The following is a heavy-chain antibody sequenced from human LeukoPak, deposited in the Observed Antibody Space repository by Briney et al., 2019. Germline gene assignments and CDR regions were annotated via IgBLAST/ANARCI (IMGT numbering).Heavy chain of an antibody. J-gene: IGHJ6*03. D-gene: IGHD6-13*01. CDR2: INPSGGST. CDR1: GYTFTSYY. CDR3: AVQEGIRKGDYYYYMDV. V-gene: IGHV1-46*01. Sequence: GASVKVSCKASGYTFTSYYMHWVRQAPGQGLEWMGIINPSGGSTSYAQKFQGRVTMTRDMSTSTVYMELSSLRSEDTAVYYCAVQEGIRKGDYYYYMDVWGKGTTVTVSS.